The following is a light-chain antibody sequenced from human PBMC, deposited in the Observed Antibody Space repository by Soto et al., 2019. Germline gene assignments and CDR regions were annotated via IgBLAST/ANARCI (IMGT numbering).Light chain of an antibody. CDR1: QSVSSN. J-gene: IGKJ1*01. CDR2: GAS. CDR3: HQYNNWPKT. V-gene: IGKV3-15*01. Sequence: EIVMTQSPATLSVSPGERVTLSCRASQSVSSNLAWYQQKPGQAPRLLIYGASTRATGIPARFSGSGSGTEFTLTISSLQSEDSAIYYCHQYNNWPKTFGQGTKVDIK.